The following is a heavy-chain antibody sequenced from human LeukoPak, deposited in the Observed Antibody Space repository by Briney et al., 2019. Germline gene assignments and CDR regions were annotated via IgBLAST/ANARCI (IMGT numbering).Heavy chain of an antibody. V-gene: IGHV3-23*01. CDR2: ISGSGGST. CDR1: GFTFSSYA. D-gene: IGHD4-23*01. CDR3: AKAGGNYITFFDY. Sequence: GGSLRLSCAASGFTFSSYAMSWVRQAPGKGLEWVSAISGSGGSTYYADSVKGRFTISRDNSKNTLYPQMNSLRAEDTAVYYCAKAGGNYITFFDYWGQGTLVTVSS. J-gene: IGHJ4*02.